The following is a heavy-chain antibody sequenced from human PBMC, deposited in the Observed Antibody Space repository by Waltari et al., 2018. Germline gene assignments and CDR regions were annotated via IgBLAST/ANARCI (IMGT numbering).Heavy chain of an antibody. J-gene: IGHJ3*02. CDR3: VRHAEGGPNTFDI. V-gene: IGHV5-51*01. CDR1: VYKFTNYW. Sequence: EVQLVQSGVEVHQPGESLKISCKASVYKFTNYWIGWVRQKPGKGLEWMGVIVPVDSEVRYSPSVRGKVTISVDKSIDTTYLQGRSLEASDSAMYYCVRHAEGGPNTFDIWGQGTEVFVSS. CDR2: IVPVDSEV. D-gene: IGHD2-15*01.